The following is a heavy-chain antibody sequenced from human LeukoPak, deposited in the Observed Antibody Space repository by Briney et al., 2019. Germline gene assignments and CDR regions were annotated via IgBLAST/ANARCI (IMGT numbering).Heavy chain of an antibody. CDR1: GGTFSSYA. CDR2: IIPIFGTA. D-gene: IGHD4-17*01. V-gene: IGHV1-69*05. Sequence: ASVKVSCKASGGTFSSYAISWVRQAPGQGLEWMGGIIPIFGTANYAQKFQGRVTITTDESTSTAYMELSSLRSEDTAVYYCARDTPHDYGDYGAWYYYYYMDVWGKGTTVTVSS. CDR3: ARDTPHDYGDYGAWYYYYYMDV. J-gene: IGHJ6*03.